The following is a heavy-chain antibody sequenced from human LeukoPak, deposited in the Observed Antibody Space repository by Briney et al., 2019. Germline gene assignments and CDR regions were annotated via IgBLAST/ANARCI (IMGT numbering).Heavy chain of an antibody. V-gene: IGHV3-30-3*01. Sequence: GGSLRLSCAASGFTFSTYAMHWVRQAPGKGLEWVAFISYDGTNKYCADSVKGRFTISRDNFKNTLYLQMNSLRAEDTALYYCAREILTGYAFDIWGQGTMVTVSS. CDR3: AREILTGYAFDI. J-gene: IGHJ3*02. CDR1: GFTFSTYA. D-gene: IGHD7-27*01. CDR2: ISYDGTNK.